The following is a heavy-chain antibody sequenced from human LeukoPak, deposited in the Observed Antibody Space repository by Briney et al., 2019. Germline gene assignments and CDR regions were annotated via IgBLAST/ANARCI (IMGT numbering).Heavy chain of an antibody. Sequence: PGGSLRLSCAASGFTLSSYAMSWVRQAPGKGLEWVSAISGSGGSTYYADSVKGRFTISRDNSKNTLYLQMNSLRAEDTAVYYCARDYYGSGSFLFDYWGQGTLVTVSS. CDR2: ISGSGGST. CDR3: ARDYYGSGSFLFDY. J-gene: IGHJ4*02. CDR1: GFTLSSYA. D-gene: IGHD3-10*01. V-gene: IGHV3-23*01.